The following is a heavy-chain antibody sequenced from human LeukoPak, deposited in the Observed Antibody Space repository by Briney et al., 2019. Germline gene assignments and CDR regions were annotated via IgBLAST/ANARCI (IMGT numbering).Heavy chain of an antibody. J-gene: IGHJ5*02. CDR1: GGTFSSYA. CDR2: IIPIFGTA. V-gene: IGHV1-69*13. Sequence: ASVKVSCKASGGTFSSYATSWVRQAPGQGLEWMGGIIPIFGTANYAQKFQGRVTITADESTSTAYMELSSLRYEDTAVYYCARAIIAAAGTGYNWFDPWGQGTLVTVSS. CDR3: ARAIIAAAGTGYNWFDP. D-gene: IGHD6-13*01.